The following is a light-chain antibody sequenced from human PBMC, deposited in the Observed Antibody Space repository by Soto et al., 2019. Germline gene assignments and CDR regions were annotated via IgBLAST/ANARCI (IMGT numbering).Light chain of an antibody. J-gene: IGKJ4*01. V-gene: IGKV3-15*01. CDR3: QHYVNWPLT. CDR1: QGIGDT. Sequence: IGITQSPPTVSVSPGEGATLSCRASQGIGDTLAWYQQKPGQTPRLLIYDTSIRATGVPARFSGSRSGAEFTLTISSLQSEDFAVYYCQHYVNWPLTFGGGTKVDIK. CDR2: DTS.